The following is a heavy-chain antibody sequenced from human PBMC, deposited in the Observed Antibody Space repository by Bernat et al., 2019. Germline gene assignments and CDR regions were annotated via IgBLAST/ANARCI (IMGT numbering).Heavy chain of an antibody. CDR2: ISGSGGST. V-gene: IGHV3-23*01. Sequence: EVQLLESGGDLVQPGGSLRLSCAASGFTFSSYAMSWVRQAPGKGLEWVSAISGSGGSTYYADSVKGRFTISRDNSKNTLYLQMNSLRAEDTAVYYCAKPPGGVVATMELDYWGQGTLVTVSS. J-gene: IGHJ4*02. CDR1: GFTFSSYA. D-gene: IGHD5-12*01. CDR3: AKPPGGVVATMELDY.